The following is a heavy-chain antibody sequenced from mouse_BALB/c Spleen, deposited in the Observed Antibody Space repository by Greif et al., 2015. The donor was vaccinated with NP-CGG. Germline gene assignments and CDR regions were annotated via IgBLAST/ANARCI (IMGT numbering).Heavy chain of an antibody. CDR1: GYAFTSYW. CDR3: ARKGTTVVDYVDY. D-gene: IGHD1-1*01. Sequence: VQLQQSGAELAKPGASVKMSCKASGYAFTSYWMHWVKRRPGQGLEWIGYINPNTGYTEYNQKFKDKATLTADKSSSTAYMQLSSLTSEDSAVYYCARKGTTVVDYVDYWGQGTTLTVSS. J-gene: IGHJ2*01. CDR2: INPNTGYT. V-gene: IGHV1-7*01.